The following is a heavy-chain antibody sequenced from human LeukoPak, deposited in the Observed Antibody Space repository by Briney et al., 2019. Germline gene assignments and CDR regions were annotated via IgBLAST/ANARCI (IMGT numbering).Heavy chain of an antibody. CDR1: GGSISSGDYY. CDR3: ARESGSYRPGGWYYYYMGV. CDR2: IYYSGST. J-gene: IGHJ6*03. V-gene: IGHV4-30-4*01. D-gene: IGHD1-26*01. Sequence: SETLSLTCTVSGGSISSGDYYWSWIRQPPGKGLECIGYIYYSGSTYYDPSLKSRLTISVDTSKNQFSLKLSSVTAADTAVYYCARESGSYRPGGWYYYYMGVWGKGTTVTVSS.